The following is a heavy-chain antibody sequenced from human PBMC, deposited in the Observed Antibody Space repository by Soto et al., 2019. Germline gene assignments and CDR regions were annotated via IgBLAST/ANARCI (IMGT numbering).Heavy chain of an antibody. V-gene: IGHV4-31*03. CDR3: ARQSKAAASDY. J-gene: IGHJ4*02. CDR1: GGSISSGGYY. D-gene: IGHD6-13*01. CDR2: IYYSGST. Sequence: SETLSLTCTVSGGSISSGGYYWSWIRQHPGKGLEWIGYIYYSGSTYYNPSLKTRVTISVVMSKNQFSLKLGSMSAADTAVYYRARQSKAAASDYWGQGTLVTVSS.